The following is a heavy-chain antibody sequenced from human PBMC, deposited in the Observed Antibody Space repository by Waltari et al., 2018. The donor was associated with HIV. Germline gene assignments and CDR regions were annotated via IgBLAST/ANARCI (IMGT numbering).Heavy chain of an antibody. J-gene: IGHJ4*02. CDR2: INHRGSN. Sequence: QVLLQQWGAGLLKPSDTLSLTCAVYHASFSTYYWTWIRQIPGKRLEWIGEINHRGSNDYNPSLKSRVIMSSDMSKRQFSMRLKSVVAADTALYFCAGGRDSREQRLVAGFDFWGRGTLVTVSS. V-gene: IGHV4-34*02. D-gene: IGHD2-8*02. CDR3: AGGRDSREQRLVAGFDF. CDR1: HASFSTYY.